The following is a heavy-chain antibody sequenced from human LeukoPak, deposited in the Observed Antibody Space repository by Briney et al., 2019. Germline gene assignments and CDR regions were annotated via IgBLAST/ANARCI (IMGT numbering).Heavy chain of an antibody. D-gene: IGHD6-13*01. J-gene: IGHJ4*02. CDR1: GFTFSSFG. CDR3: VRGVGVSRFNYLDS. Sequence: GRSLTLSCAASGFTFSSFGMHWVRQAPGKGLEWVAVIWYDASNKYYADSVKGRFTISRDNPKNTLYLQMNSLRDDETAVYYCVRGVGVSRFNYLDSWGQGTLVIVSS. V-gene: IGHV3-33*01. CDR2: IWYDASNK.